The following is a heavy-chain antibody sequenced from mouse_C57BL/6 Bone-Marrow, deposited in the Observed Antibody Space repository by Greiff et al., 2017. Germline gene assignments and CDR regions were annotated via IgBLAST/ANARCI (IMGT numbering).Heavy chain of an antibody. Sequence: EVKVVESGGGLVKPGGSLKLSCAASGFTFSSYTMSWVRQTPEKRLQWVAAISGGGGNTYYPDSVKGRFTISRDNDKNILCLEMSSLRSEDTALYYCSRQVTTVLATKYFDVWGTGTTVTVSS. CDR3: SRQVTTVLATKYFDV. CDR2: ISGGGGNT. D-gene: IGHD1-1*01. J-gene: IGHJ1*03. CDR1: GFTFSSYT. V-gene: IGHV5-9*01.